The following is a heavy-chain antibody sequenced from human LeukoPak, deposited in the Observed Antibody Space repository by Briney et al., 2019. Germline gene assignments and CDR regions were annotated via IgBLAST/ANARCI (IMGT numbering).Heavy chain of an antibody. V-gene: IGHV4-4*07. CDR3: AGERDRFRYCSGGSCYPPWFDP. D-gene: IGHD2-15*01. CDR1: GGSISSYY. J-gene: IGHJ5*02. Sequence: SETLSLTCTVSGGSISSYYWSWIRQPAGKGLEWIGRIYTSGSTNYNPSLKSRVTMSVDTSKNQFSLKLSSVTAADTAVYYCAGERDRFRYCSGGSCYPPWFDPWGQGTLVTVSS. CDR2: IYTSGST.